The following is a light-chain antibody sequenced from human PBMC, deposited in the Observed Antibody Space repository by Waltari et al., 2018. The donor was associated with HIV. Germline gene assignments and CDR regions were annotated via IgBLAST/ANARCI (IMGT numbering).Light chain of an antibody. CDR1: SSDVGGHNY. Sequence: QSALTQPPSPSGSPGQSVTISCTGTSSDVGGHNYVSWYQQHPGKAPKLMIYEVSKRPSGVPDRFSGSKSGNTASLTVSGLQAEDEADYYCSSYAGSNTDVVFGGGTKLTVL. V-gene: IGLV2-8*01. CDR2: EVS. J-gene: IGLJ2*01. CDR3: SSYAGSNTDVV.